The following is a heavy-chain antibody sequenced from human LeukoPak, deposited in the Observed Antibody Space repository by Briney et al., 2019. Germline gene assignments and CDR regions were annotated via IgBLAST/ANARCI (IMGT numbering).Heavy chain of an antibody. CDR3: AKTVRRSFDI. V-gene: IGHV3-30*02. D-gene: IGHD6-6*01. CDR2: IQYDGSNK. J-gene: IGHJ3*02. CDR1: GFTFSGYG. Sequence: PGGSLRLSCAASGFTFSGYGIHWVRQAPGKGLEWVACIQYDGSNKYYADSVKGRFTISRDNSKNTLYLEMNSLRAEDTALYYCAKTVRRSFDIWGQGTMVTVSS.